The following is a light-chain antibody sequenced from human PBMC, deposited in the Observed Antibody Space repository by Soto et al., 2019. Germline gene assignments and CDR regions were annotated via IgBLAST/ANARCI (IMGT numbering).Light chain of an antibody. Sequence: EIVLTQSPGTLSLSPGERATLSCRASQSVSNTYLAWYQQKPGQAPRVLIYDASSRATGIPDRFSGSGSGTDFTLTISRLEPEDFAVYYCQQYGRSAGLFTFGPGTKVDIK. J-gene: IGKJ3*01. V-gene: IGKV3-20*01. CDR3: QQYGRSAGLFT. CDR2: DAS. CDR1: QSVSNTY.